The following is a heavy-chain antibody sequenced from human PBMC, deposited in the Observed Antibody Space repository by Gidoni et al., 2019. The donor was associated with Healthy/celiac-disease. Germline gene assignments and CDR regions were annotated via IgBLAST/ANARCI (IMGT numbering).Heavy chain of an antibody. D-gene: IGHD3-9*01. CDR3: ARTHYDILTGYYDGYFDY. CDR2: IDWDDDK. V-gene: IGHV2-70*01. J-gene: IGHJ4*02. Sequence: QVTLRESGPALVKPTQTLTLTCTFSGFSLSTSGRRVSWIRQPPGKALEWLALIDWDDDKYYSTSLKTRLTISKDTSKNQVVLTMTNMDPVDTATYYCARTHYDILTGYYDGYFDYWGQGTLVTVSS. CDR1: GFSLSTSGRR.